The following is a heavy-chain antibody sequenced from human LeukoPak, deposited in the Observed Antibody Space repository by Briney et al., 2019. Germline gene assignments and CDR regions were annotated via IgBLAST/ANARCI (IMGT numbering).Heavy chain of an antibody. CDR3: ARVSPGYYGSGSYYNEFDY. J-gene: IGHJ4*02. D-gene: IGHD3-10*01. Sequence: SETLSLTCTVSGGSLSSYYWSWIRQPPGKGLDWIGSIYYSGSTNYNPSLKSRVTTSVDTSKNQFSLKLSSVTAADTAVYYCARVSPGYYGSGSYYNEFDYWGQGTLVTVSS. CDR1: GGSLSSYY. V-gene: IGHV4-59*12. CDR2: IYYSGST.